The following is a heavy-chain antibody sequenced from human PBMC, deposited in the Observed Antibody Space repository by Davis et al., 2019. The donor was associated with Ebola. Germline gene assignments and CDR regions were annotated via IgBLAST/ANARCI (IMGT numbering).Heavy chain of an antibody. D-gene: IGHD4-17*01. Sequence: GGSLRLSCTASGFTFSSYPMNWVRQAPGKGLEWISNIRTTSEGGMTYADSVKGLFTISRDDVHDSLSLQMTSLRDEDTAVYYCVRDKDYGFDFWGQGTLVTVSS. CDR2: IRTTSEGG. CDR3: VRDKDYGFDF. CDR1: GFTFSSYP. J-gene: IGHJ4*02. V-gene: IGHV3-48*02.